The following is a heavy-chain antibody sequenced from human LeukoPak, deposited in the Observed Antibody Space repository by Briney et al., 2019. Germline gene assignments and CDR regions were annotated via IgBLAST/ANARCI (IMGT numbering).Heavy chain of an antibody. V-gene: IGHV3-21*01. CDR1: GFTFSSYE. CDR3: ARDPSIVLMVYATPTDY. J-gene: IGHJ4*02. D-gene: IGHD2-8*01. Sequence: GGSLRLSCAASGFTFSSYEMNWVRQAPGKGLEWVSSISSSSSYIYYADSVKGRFTISRDNAKNSLYLQMNSLRAEDTAVYYCARDPSIVLMVYATPTDYWGQGTLVTVSS. CDR2: ISSSSSYI.